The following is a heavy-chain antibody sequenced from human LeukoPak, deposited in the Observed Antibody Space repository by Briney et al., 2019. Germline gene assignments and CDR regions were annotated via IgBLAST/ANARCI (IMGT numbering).Heavy chain of an antibody. J-gene: IGHJ4*02. D-gene: IGHD3-22*01. Sequence: PGGSLRLSCAASGFTFSGSAMHWVRQASGKGLEWVAVISYDGSNKYYADSVKGRFTISRDNSKNTLYLQMNSLRAEDTAVYYCARGAQDYYDSSGYFHWGQGTLVTVSS. CDR1: GFTFSGSA. CDR2: ISYDGSNK. CDR3: ARGAQDYYDSSGYFH. V-gene: IGHV3-30-3*01.